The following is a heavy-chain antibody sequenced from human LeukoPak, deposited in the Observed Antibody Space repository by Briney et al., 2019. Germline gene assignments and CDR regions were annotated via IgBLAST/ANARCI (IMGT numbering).Heavy chain of an antibody. Sequence: ASVKVSCKASGGTFSSYAISWVRQAPGQGLEWMGGIIPIFGTANYAQKFQGRVTITADESTSTAYMELSSLRSEDTAVYYCARYCSSTSCYLGFDPWGQGTLVTVSS. CDR3: ARYCSSTSCYLGFDP. J-gene: IGHJ5*02. CDR1: GGTFSSYA. CDR2: IIPIFGTA. D-gene: IGHD2-2*01. V-gene: IGHV1-69*13.